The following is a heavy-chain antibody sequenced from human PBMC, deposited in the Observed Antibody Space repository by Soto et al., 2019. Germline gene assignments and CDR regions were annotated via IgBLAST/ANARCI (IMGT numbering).Heavy chain of an antibody. D-gene: IGHD4-17*01. Sequence: GGSLRLSCAASGFTFSSYWMHWVRQAPGKGLVWVSRINSDGSSTSCADSVKGRFTISRDNAKNTLYQQMNSLRAEDTAVYYCARDHDYVYNWFDPWGQGTLVTVSS. CDR3: ARDHDYVYNWFDP. CDR1: GFTFSSYW. V-gene: IGHV3-74*01. CDR2: INSDGSST. J-gene: IGHJ5*02.